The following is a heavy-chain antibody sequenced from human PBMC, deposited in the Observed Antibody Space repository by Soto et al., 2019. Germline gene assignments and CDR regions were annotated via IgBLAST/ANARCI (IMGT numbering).Heavy chain of an antibody. J-gene: IGHJ6*02. D-gene: IGHD1-1*01. CDR3: ARGAEHQLLSRDYFYGMDV. Sequence: QVQLVESGGGVVQPGRSLRLSCAASGFTLSRYGMHWVLQAPGKGLEWVAVISFEGNTQYYADSVKGRFTISRDNSKDTLSLQIHSLRPEDTAVYYCARGAEHQLLSRDYFYGMDVWGQGTTVSVSS. CDR1: GFTLSRYG. CDR2: ISFEGNTQ. V-gene: IGHV3-30*05.